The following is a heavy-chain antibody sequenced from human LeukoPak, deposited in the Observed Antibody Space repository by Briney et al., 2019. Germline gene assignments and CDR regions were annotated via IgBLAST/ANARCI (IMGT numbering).Heavy chain of an antibody. J-gene: IGHJ4*02. CDR2: ISQDGGDK. CDR1: GFTFSTYS. Sequence: GGSLRLSCAASGFTFSTYSMGWVRQAPGKGLEWVASISQDGGDKYCVDSVKGRFTISRDNAKNSLYLQMNSLRAEDTALYYCARGGILFLDWGQGPLVTVSS. V-gene: IGHV3-7*01. CDR3: ARGGILFLD. D-gene: IGHD2/OR15-2a*01.